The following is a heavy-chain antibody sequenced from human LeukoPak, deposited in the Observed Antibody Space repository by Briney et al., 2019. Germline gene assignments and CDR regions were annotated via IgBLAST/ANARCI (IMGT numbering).Heavy chain of an antibody. D-gene: IGHD6-13*01. CDR1: GGSLSGYY. J-gene: IGHJ4*02. CDR2: INHSGST. V-gene: IGHV4-34*01. CDR3: ARGRYSSSWYRGGNFDY. Sequence: SETLSLTCAVYGGSLSGYYWTWIRQPPGKGLEWIGEINHSGSTNYNASLKSRITLSVDTSKNQFSLKLSSVTAADTAVYYCARGRYSSSWYRGGNFDYWGQGTLVTVAS.